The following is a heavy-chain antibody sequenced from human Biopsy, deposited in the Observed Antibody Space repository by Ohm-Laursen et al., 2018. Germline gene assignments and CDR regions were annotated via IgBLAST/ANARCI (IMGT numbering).Heavy chain of an antibody. D-gene: IGHD3-22*01. CDR2: VYYTGST. V-gene: IGHV4-59*01. J-gene: IGHJ2*01. CDR1: GDSISSYY. Sequence: ETLSLTCTVSGDSISSYYWSWIRQPPGKGLQWIGYVYYTGSTDYNPSLQSRVTISVDTSKNHFSLRLRSVTPADTAIYYCARDRGYYSDRTVPGYFDLWGRGTLVTVSS. CDR3: ARDRGYYSDRTVPGYFDL.